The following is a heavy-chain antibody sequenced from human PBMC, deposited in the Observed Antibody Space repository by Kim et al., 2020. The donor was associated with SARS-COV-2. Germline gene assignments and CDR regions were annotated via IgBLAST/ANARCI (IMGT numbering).Heavy chain of an antibody. CDR1: GGTFSSYA. CDR3: ASLMGPYCGGDCYSGFDY. CDR2: IIPIFGTA. V-gene: IGHV1-69*13. D-gene: IGHD2-21*01. J-gene: IGHJ4*02. Sequence: SVKVSCKASGGTFSSYAISWVRQAPGQGLEWMGGIIPIFGTANYAQKFQGRVTITADESTSTAYMELSSLRSEDTAVYYCASLMGPYCGGDCYSGFDYWGQGTLVTVSS.